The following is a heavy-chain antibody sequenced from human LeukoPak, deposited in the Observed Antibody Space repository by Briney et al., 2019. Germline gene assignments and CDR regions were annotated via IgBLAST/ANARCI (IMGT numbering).Heavy chain of an antibody. V-gene: IGHV3-15*05. J-gene: IGHJ4*02. CDR3: ITDSRASAGTYDY. Sequence: GGSLRLSCAASGFTFSNAWMSWVRQAPGKGREWFGRIKIKTDGGTTDYAAPVKGRFTISRDDSQTTLYLQMNSLRSEGTAVYYCITDSRASAGTYDYWGQGTLVTVYS. CDR2: IKIKTDGGTT. D-gene: IGHD6-13*01. CDR1: GFTFSNAW.